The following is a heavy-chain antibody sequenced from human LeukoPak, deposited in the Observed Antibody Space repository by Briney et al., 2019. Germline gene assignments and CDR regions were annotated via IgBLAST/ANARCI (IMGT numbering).Heavy chain of an antibody. CDR3: ARGRQNRDIVVVPAAIHYYGMDV. Sequence: GESLKISCKGSGYSFTSYWISWVRQMPGKGLEWMGRIDPSDSYTNYSPSFQGHVTISADKSISIAYLQWSSLKASDTAMYYCARGRQNRDIVVVPAAIHYYGMDVWGQGTTVTVSS. CDR1: GYSFTSYW. CDR2: IDPSDSYT. D-gene: IGHD2-2*01. V-gene: IGHV5-10-1*01. J-gene: IGHJ6*02.